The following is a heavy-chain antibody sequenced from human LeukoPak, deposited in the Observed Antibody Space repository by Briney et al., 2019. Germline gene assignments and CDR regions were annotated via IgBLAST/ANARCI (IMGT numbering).Heavy chain of an antibody. CDR1: GFTFSDYY. D-gene: IGHD6-6*01. CDR2: ISSSGSTI. V-gene: IGHV3-11*01. Sequence: GVLRLSCAASGFTFSDYYMSWIRQAPGKGLEWVSYISSSGSTIYYADSVKGRFTISRDNAKNSLYLQMNSLRAEDTAVYYCARDKVGSSRAFDIWGQGTTVTVSS. J-gene: IGHJ3*02. CDR3: ARDKVGSSRAFDI.